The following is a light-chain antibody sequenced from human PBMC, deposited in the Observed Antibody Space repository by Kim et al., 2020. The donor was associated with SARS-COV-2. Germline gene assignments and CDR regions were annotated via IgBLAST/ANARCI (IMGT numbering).Light chain of an antibody. CDR3: QQYGSSRWT. CDR1: QSVTSSY. V-gene: IGKV3-20*01. CDR2: GAS. Sequence: SPWEHASRSCRSCQSVTSSYVAWYQQKPGHAPRPRSCGASSRATGIPDWFSGSGSGIDFYLTISRLEPEDFALYYCQQYGSSRWTFGQGTKEDIK. J-gene: IGKJ1*01.